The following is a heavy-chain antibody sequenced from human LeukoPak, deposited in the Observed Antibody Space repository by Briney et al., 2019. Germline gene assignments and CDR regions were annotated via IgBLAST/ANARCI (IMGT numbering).Heavy chain of an antibody. CDR2: IYYSGST. Sequence: PSETLSLTCTVSGGSISSYYWSWIRQPPGKGLEWIGYIYYSGSTDYNPSLKSRVTISVDTSKNQFSLKLSSVTAADTAVYYCARDPAGFDIWGQGTMVTVSS. J-gene: IGHJ3*02. CDR3: ARDPAGFDI. V-gene: IGHV4-59*01. CDR1: GGSISSYY.